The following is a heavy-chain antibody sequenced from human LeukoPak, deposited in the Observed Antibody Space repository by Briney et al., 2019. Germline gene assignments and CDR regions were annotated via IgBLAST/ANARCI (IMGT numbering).Heavy chain of an antibody. V-gene: IGHV7-4-1*02. J-gene: IGHJ4*02. CDR3: ARDASTINFDY. CDR1: GYTFTGYS. D-gene: IGHD5/OR15-5a*01. CDR2: ITTSTGNP. Sequence: ASVKVSCKASGYTFTGYSINWLRQAPGQGLEWMGWITTSTGNPTYAQGLTGRFVFSLDTSVSTTYLHINSLKAEDTAVYYCARDASTINFDYWGQGTLVTVSS.